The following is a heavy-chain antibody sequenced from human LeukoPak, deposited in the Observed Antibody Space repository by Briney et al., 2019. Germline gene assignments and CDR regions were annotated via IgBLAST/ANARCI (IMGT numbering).Heavy chain of an antibody. CDR3: ARLTKGRYFDYIFDY. V-gene: IGHV4-39*01. D-gene: IGHD3-9*01. J-gene: IGHJ4*02. CDR1: GGSVSSSLNY. CDR2: TYYTGST. Sequence: SETLSLTCTVSGGSVSSSLNYWGWVRQPPGKGLEWIGNTYYTGSTYSNPTLKSRVTMSVDTSKNQFSLKLSSVTAADTAVYYCARLTKGRYFDYIFDYWGQGTLLTVSS.